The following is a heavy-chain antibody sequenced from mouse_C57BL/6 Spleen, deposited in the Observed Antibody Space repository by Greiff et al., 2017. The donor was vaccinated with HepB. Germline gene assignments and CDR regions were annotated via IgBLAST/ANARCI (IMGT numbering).Heavy chain of an antibody. V-gene: IGHV1-50*01. D-gene: IGHD1-1*01. J-gene: IGHJ2*01. CDR2: IDPSDSYT. CDR1: GYTFTSYW. Sequence: QVQLKQPGAELVKPGASVKLSCKASGYTFTSYWMQWVKQRPGQGLEWIGEIDPSDSYTNYNQKFKGKATLTVDTSSSTAYMQLSSLTSEDSAVYYCARSGYYGSSVYFDYWGQGTTLTVSS. CDR3: ARSGYYGSSVYFDY.